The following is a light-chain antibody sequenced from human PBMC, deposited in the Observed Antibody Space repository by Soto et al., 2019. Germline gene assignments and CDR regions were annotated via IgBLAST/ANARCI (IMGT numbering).Light chain of an antibody. Sequence: DIVMTQSPDSLAVSLGERATLNCKSSQSLLYSSNNKNHLAWYQQKPGQPPNLLIYWASTRESGVPDRFSGSGSGTDFTLTISSLQTEDVAVYYCQQYYTTPPTFGPGTKVDIK. CDR1: QSLLYSSNNKNH. J-gene: IGKJ3*01. V-gene: IGKV4-1*01. CDR2: WAS. CDR3: QQYYTTPPT.